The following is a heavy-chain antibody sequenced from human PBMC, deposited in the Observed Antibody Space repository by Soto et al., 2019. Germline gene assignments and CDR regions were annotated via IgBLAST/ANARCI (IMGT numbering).Heavy chain of an antibody. D-gene: IGHD2-2*01. V-gene: IGHV3-33*01. CDR3: ARDSSSTGLYFDY. CDR1: GFTFSNHA. J-gene: IGHJ4*02. CDR2: IWYDGSSK. Sequence: PGGSLRLSCAASGFTFSNHAMHWVRQAPGEGLEWVAFIWYDGSSKYYVDSVKGRFTISRDNPQNTLYLQMNSLRAEDTAVYYCARDSSSTGLYFDYWGQGTLVTVSS.